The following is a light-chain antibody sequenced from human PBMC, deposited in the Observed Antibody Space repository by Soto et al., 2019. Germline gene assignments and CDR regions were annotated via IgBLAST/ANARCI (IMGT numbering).Light chain of an antibody. J-gene: IGKJ2*01. Sequence: IVLTQSPATLSLSPGERATLSCRASQSVGSSLGWYQQKPGQPPRLLIYDASNRATGIPARFSGSGSGTDFTLTISGLEPEDFAVYYCQQRSSWFTFGQGTKLDIK. CDR2: DAS. V-gene: IGKV3-11*01. CDR3: QQRSSWFT. CDR1: QSVGSS.